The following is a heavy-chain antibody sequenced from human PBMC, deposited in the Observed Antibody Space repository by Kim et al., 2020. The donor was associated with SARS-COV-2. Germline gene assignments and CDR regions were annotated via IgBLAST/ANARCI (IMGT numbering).Heavy chain of an antibody. J-gene: IGHJ6*02. CDR3: ARGHPGVGATYYYYYYGMDV. D-gene: IGHD1-26*01. V-gene: IGHV4-59*13. CDR2: IYYSGST. Sequence: SETLSLTCTVSGGSISSYYWSWIRQPPGKGLEWIGYIYYSGSTNYNPSLKSRVTISVDTSKNQFSLKLSSVTAADTAVYYCARGHPGVGATYYYYYYGMDVWGQGTTVTVSS. CDR1: GGSISSYY.